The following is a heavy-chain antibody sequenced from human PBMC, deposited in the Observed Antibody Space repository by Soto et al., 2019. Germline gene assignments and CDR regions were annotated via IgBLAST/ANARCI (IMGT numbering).Heavy chain of an antibody. J-gene: IGHJ4*02. CDR2: IDPSDSYS. D-gene: IGHD6-19*01. Sequence: GQSLKISCKGSGYSLTRYWISWVRQMPGKGVEWMGRIDPSDSYSNYSPSFHGHVTISADKSISTAYLQWSSLKASDPAMYCWARREWYSSGWPHFHYWGQGTLVTVSS. V-gene: IGHV5-10-1*01. CDR3: ARREWYSSGWPHFHY. CDR1: GYSLTRYW.